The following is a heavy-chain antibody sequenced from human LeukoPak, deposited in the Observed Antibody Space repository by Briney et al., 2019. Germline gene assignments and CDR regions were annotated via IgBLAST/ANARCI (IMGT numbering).Heavy chain of an antibody. CDR3: ARHGKFSSGYRYFDS. V-gene: IGHV5-51*01. Sequence: GESLKISCKGSGYSFSSNWIGWVREVPGKGLEWMGIIYPGDSDTRYSPSFQGQVTISADKSINTAYLQWSSLKASDTAIYYCARHGKFSSGYRYFDSWGQGTLVTVSS. J-gene: IGHJ4*02. D-gene: IGHD5-18*01. CDR1: GYSFSSNW. CDR2: IYPGDSDT.